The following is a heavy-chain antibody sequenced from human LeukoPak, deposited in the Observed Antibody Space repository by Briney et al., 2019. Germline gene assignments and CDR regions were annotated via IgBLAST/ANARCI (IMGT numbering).Heavy chain of an antibody. J-gene: IGHJ4*02. CDR2: ISHDGTTT. CDR3: TRDKDWKFYDW. CDR1: GFTFSSYV. Sequence: GGSLRLSCAASGFTFSSYVMHWVRRVPGQGLVWASRISHDGTTTTYADSVKGRFTISRDNAKNTLYLQMDSLRAEDTALYYCTRDKDWKFYDWWGQGTLVTVSS. V-gene: IGHV3-74*03. D-gene: IGHD3/OR15-3a*01.